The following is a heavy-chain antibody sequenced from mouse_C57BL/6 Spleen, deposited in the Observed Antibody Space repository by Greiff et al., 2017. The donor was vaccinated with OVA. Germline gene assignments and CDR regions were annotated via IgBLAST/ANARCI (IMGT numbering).Heavy chain of an antibody. Sequence: QVHVKQPGAELVKPGASVKLSCKASGYTFTSYWMQWVKQRPGQGLEWIGEIDPSDSYTNYNQKFKGKATLTVDTSSSTAYMQLSSLTSEDSAVYYCARRAFAYWGQGTLVTVSA. J-gene: IGHJ3*01. CDR2: IDPSDSYT. CDR1: GYTFTSYW. V-gene: IGHV1-50*01. CDR3: ARRAFAY.